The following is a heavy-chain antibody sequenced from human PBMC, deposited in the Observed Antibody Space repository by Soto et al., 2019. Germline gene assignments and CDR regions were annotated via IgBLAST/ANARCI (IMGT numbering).Heavy chain of an antibody. CDR2: IIPIFGTP. J-gene: IGHJ3*02. CDR1: GGNFNTYP. CDR3: ARDSRLWGSTGWKRENHFHI. Sequence: QVQLEQSGAEVKRPGSSVKVSCKTSGGNFNTYPISWVRQAPGHRLEWMGKIIPIFGTPDYAQKFQGRVTINADEPTTPVYKELRSLKYDDSAVYSCARDSRLWGSTGWKRENHFHIWGQGTMVTGSS. D-gene: IGHD3-16*01. V-gene: IGHV1-69*18.